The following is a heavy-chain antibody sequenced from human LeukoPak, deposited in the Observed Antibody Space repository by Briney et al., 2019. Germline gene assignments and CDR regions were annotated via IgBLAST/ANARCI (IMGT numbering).Heavy chain of an antibody. D-gene: IGHD1-7*01. CDR1: GYNFTINW. Sequence: GESLKISCKASGYNFTINWIAWVRQMPGKGLEWMGIIYPGDSDTRYSPSFQGQVTMSADKSISTAFLQWSSLKASDTAMYYCVRLDWHFNQYYFDYWGQGTLVTVSS. CDR2: IYPGDSDT. V-gene: IGHV5-51*01. CDR3: VRLDWHFNQYYFDY. J-gene: IGHJ4*02.